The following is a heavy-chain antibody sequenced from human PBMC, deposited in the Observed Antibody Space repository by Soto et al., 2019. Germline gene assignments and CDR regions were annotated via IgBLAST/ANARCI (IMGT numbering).Heavy chain of an antibody. CDR2: INSSGRTI. CDR1: GFTFSSYE. D-gene: IGHD1-20*01. V-gene: IGHV3-48*03. J-gene: IGHJ4*02. Sequence: EVQLVESGGGLVQPGGSLRLSCAASGFTFSSYEMNWVRQAPGKGLEWVSYINSSGRTIYYADSVKGRLTISRDNAKNSLYLQMNSLRAEDTAVYYCARSGYNWNDGASGYFDYWGQGTMVTVSS. CDR3: ARSGYNWNDGASGYFDY.